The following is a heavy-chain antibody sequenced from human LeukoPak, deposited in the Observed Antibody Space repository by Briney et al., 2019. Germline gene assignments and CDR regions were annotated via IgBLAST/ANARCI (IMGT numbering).Heavy chain of an antibody. CDR2: ISGDGGST. CDR1: GFTFDDYA. J-gene: IGHJ6*02. CDR3: AKEKSYVVRGVHYYYYGMDV. Sequence: GGSLRLSCAASGFTFDDYAMHWVRQAPGKGLEWVSLISGDGGSTYYADSVKGRFTISRDNSKNSLHLQMNSLRTEDIALYYCAKEKSYVVRGVHYYYYGMDVWGQGTTVTVSS. V-gene: IGHV3-43*02. D-gene: IGHD3-10*01.